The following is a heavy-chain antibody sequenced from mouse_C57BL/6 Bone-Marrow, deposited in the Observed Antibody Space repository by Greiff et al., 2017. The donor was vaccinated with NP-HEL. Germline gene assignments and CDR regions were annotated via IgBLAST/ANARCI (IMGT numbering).Heavy chain of an antibody. Sequence: EVQRVESGGGLVQPKGSLKLSCAASGFTFNTYAMHWVRQAPGKGLEWVARIRSKSSNYATYYADSVKARFTISRADSQSILYLQMNNLKTENTAMYYGVREPTTTVDYAMDYWGQGTSVTVSA. D-gene: IGHD1-1*01. CDR3: VREPTTTVDYAMDY. J-gene: IGHJ4*01. CDR1: GFTFNTYA. V-gene: IGHV10-3*01. CDR2: IRSKSSNYAT.